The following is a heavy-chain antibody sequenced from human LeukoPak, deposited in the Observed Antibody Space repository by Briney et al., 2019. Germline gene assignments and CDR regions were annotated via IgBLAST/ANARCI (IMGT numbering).Heavy chain of an antibody. V-gene: IGHV1-2*05. Sequence: ASVKVSCKASGYTFTAYYIHWVRQAPGQGLEWMGRINPNSGGTSYAQKFQGRVTMTRDTSISTAYMELSRLRSDDTVVYYCAIAGGGSDAFDIWRQGTMVTVSS. CDR3: AIAGGGSDAFDI. CDR1: GYTFTAYY. J-gene: IGHJ3*02. CDR2: INPNSGGT. D-gene: IGHD2-15*01.